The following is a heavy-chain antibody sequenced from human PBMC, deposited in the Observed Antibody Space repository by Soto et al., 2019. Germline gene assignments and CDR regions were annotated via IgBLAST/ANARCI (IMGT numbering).Heavy chain of an antibody. V-gene: IGHV1-3*01. Sequence: ASVKVSCKASGYTFTSCSMYWVRQSPGQRLEWMGWINAGNGNTKYSQKFQGRVTITRDTSASTAYMELSSLRSEDTAVYYCASSYSNYALIDYYYYGMDVWGQGTTVTVS. CDR2: INAGNGNT. CDR1: GYTFTSCS. D-gene: IGHD4-4*01. CDR3: ASSYSNYALIDYYYYGMDV. J-gene: IGHJ6*02.